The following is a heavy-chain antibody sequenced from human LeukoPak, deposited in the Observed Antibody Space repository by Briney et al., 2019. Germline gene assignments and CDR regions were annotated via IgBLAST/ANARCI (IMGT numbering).Heavy chain of an antibody. CDR3: ASSDYYRLDH. D-gene: IGHD6-25*01. Sequence: SGTLSLTCAVSGGSISSSHWWSLVRQPPGKGLEWIGEIHQTGSTNYNPSLRSRGSISLDKAKNQFTLNLNSVTAADTAVYYCASSDYYRLDHWGQGILVTVSS. J-gene: IGHJ4*02. CDR1: GGSISSSHW. CDR2: IHQTGST. V-gene: IGHV4-4*02.